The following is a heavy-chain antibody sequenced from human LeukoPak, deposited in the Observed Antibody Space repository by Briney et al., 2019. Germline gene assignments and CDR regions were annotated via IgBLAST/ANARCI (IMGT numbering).Heavy chain of an antibody. V-gene: IGHV4-61*08. CDR3: ARESVAGTL. CDR2: IYYSGST. Sequence: SETLSLTCTVSGGSINSGDYYWGWIRQPPGKGLEWIGYIYYSGSTNYNPSLKSRVTISVDTSKNQFSLKLSSVTAADTAVYYCARESVAGTLWGQGTLVTVSS. CDR1: GGSINSGDYY. J-gene: IGHJ4*02. D-gene: IGHD6-19*01.